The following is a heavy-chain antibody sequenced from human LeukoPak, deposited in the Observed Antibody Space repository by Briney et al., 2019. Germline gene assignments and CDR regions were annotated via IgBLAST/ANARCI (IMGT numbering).Heavy chain of an antibody. J-gene: IGHJ4*02. D-gene: IGHD6-13*01. Sequence: SETLSLTCTVSGGSISSSSYYWGWIRQPPGKGLEWIGSIYYSGSTYYNPSLKSRVTISVDTSKNQFSLKLSSVTAADTAVYYCAIKSIAAAGASDYWGQGTMVTVSS. V-gene: IGHV4-39*01. CDR3: AIKSIAAAGASDY. CDR2: IYYSGST. CDR1: GGSISSSSYY.